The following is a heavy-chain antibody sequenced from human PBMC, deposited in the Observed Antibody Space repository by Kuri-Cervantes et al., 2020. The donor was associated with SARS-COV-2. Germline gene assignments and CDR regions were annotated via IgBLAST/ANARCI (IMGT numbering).Heavy chain of an antibody. V-gene: IGHV3-23*01. Sequence: GESLKISCAASGFTFSSYAMSWVREAPGKGLEWVSAISGSGGSTYYADSVKGRSTISRDHSKKTLYLQMNSLRAEDTAVYYCATGLDTAMVTGFEYYFDYWGQGTLVTVSS. CDR1: GFTFSSYA. CDR2: ISGSGGST. D-gene: IGHD5-18*01. J-gene: IGHJ4*02. CDR3: ATGLDTAMVTGFEYYFDY.